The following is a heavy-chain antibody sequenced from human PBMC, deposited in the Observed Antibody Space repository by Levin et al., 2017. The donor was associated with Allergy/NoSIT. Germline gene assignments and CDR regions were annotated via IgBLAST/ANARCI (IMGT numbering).Heavy chain of an antibody. CDR1: GFNFGDYA. CDR2: IRTKPYSETT. J-gene: IGHJ4*02. D-gene: IGHD5-18*01. CDR3: ARWGPGYSLGFPDS. V-gene: IGHV3-49*03. Sequence: GGSLRLSCATSGFNFGDYAMSWFRQAPGKGLEWVGFIRTKPYSETTRYAASVRGRFTISRDDSKDIAYLQMDSLKTDDTAVYYCARWGPGYSLGFPDSWGQGTLVTVSS.